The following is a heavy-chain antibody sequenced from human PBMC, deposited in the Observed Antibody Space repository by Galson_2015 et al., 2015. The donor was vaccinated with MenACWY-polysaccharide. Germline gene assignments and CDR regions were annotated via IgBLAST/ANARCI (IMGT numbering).Heavy chain of an antibody. CDR2: LNSGATNT. CDR3: AKGAAHYGSGNYYDY. V-gene: IGHV3-23*01. CDR1: GLTFSSYA. Sequence: SLRLSCAASGLTFSSYAMGWVRQAPGQGPEWVSGLNSGATNTYYADSVRGRFTISRDNSKNALYLQMNSLRAEDTALYYCAKGAAHYGSGNYYDYWGQGTLVTVSS. D-gene: IGHD3-10*01. J-gene: IGHJ4*02.